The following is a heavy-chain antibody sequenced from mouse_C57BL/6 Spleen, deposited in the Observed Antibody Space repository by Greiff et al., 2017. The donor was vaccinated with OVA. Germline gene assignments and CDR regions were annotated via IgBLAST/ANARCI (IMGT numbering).Heavy chain of an antibody. CDR3: ARSRDYEFAY. CDR1: GYTFTSYW. J-gene: IGHJ3*01. D-gene: IGHD2-4*01. Sequence: QVQLQQPGAELVRPGSSVKLSCKASGYTFTSYWMDWVKQRPGQGLEWIGNIYPSASETPSNQKFKDKATLTVDKSSSTAYMQLSSLTSEDSAVYYCARSRDYEFAYWGQGTLVTVSA. CDR2: IYPSASET. V-gene: IGHV1-61*01.